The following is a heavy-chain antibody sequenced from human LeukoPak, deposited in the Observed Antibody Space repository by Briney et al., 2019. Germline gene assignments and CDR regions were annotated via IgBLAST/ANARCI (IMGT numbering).Heavy chain of an antibody. CDR3: ARDPYSSTWSYGMDV. CDR2: IKQEGSEL. V-gene: IGHV3-7*05. Sequence: PGGSLRLSCAASGFTFSSYWMRWVRQAPGKGLEWVANIKQEGSELVYVDSVKGRFTISRGNAKNSLFLQMNTLRAEDTAVYYCARDPYSSTWSYGMDVWGQGTTVTVSS. CDR1: GFTFSSYW. D-gene: IGHD6-6*01. J-gene: IGHJ6*02.